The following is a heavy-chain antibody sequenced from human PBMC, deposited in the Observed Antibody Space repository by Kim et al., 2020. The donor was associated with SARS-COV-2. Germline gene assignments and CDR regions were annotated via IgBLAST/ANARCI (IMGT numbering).Heavy chain of an antibody. D-gene: IGHD6-13*01. CDR3: ARVAAAALDYYYYGMDV. V-gene: IGHV1-69*13. CDR1: GGTFSSYA. J-gene: IGHJ6*02. Sequence: SVKVSCKASGGTFSSYAISWVRQAPGQGLEWMGGIIPIFGTANYAQKFQGRVTITADESTSTAYMELSSLRSEDTAVYYCARVAAAALDYYYYGMDVWGQGTTVTVSS. CDR2: IIPIFGTA.